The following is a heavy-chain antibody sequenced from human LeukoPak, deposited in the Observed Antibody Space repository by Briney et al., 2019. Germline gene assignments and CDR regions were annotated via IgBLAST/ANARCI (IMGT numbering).Heavy chain of an antibody. D-gene: IGHD3-10*01. V-gene: IGHV4-61*02. CDR2: IFTSGSP. Sequence: SETLSLTCDVTGGSISSGTHYWTWIRQPVGKGLEWLGRIFTSGSPSYNSSLKSRLTISIDKSKNQFFLKLRSVNVADTAVYYCANYGSGSYYNWNYWGQGTLVTVSS. CDR3: ANYGSGSYYNWNY. J-gene: IGHJ4*02. CDR1: GGSISSGTHY.